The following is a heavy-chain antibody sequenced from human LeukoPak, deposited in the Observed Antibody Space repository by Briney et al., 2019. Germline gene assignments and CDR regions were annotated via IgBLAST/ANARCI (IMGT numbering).Heavy chain of an antibody. CDR2: IYYSGST. Sequence: SETLSLTCTVSGGSISSYYWTWIRQPPGKGLEWIGYIYYSGSTNYNPSLKSRVTISVDTSKNQFSLKLTSVTAADTAVYYCARARRDGSWAFDIWGQGTMVTVSS. J-gene: IGHJ3*02. CDR1: GGSISSYY. V-gene: IGHV4-59*01. D-gene: IGHD5-24*01. CDR3: ARARRDGSWAFDI.